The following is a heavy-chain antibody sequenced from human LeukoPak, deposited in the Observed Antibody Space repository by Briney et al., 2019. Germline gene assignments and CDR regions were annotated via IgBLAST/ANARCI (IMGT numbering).Heavy chain of an antibody. J-gene: IGHJ4*02. D-gene: IGHD2-2*01. CDR1: GGTFSSYA. CDR2: IIPIFGTA. Sequence: ASVKVSCKASGGTFSSYAISWVRQAPGQGLEWMGGIIPIFGTANYAQKFRGRVTITADESTSTAYMELSSLRSEDTAVYYCARGFVVVPAAYDYWGQGTLVTVSS. V-gene: IGHV1-69*13. CDR3: ARGFVVVPAAYDY.